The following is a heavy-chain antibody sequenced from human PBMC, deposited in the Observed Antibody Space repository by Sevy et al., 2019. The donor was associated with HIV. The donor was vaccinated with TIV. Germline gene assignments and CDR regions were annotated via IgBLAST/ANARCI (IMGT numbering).Heavy chain of an antibody. CDR3: ARGYCSGGSCYSTDQYNWFDS. V-gene: IGHV4-59*11. CDR2: MYHSGST. CDR1: GGSISSHF. Sequence: SETLSLTCSVSGGSISSHFCTWIRQPPGKGLEWIGYMYHSGSTNYNPSLKSRVTISVDTSKNQITLKLSSVTAADTAIYYCARGYCSGGSCYSTDQYNWFDSWGQGILVTVSS. J-gene: IGHJ5*01. D-gene: IGHD2-15*01.